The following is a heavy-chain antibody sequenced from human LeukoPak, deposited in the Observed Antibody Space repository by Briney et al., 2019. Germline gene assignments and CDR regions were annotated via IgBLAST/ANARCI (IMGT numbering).Heavy chain of an antibody. CDR2: ISGSGGST. D-gene: IGHD2-2*01. CDR3: ARALPAASHTSFDY. V-gene: IGHV3-23*01. J-gene: IGHJ4*02. Sequence: PGGSLRLSCAASGSTFSSYAMSWVRQAPGKGLEWVSAISGSGGSTYYADSVKGRFTISRDISKNTLYLQMNSLRAEDTALFYCARALPAASHTSFDYWGQGALVTVSS. CDR1: GSTFSSYA.